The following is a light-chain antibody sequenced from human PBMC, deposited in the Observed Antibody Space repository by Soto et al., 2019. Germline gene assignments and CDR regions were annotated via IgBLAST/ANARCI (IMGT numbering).Light chain of an antibody. CDR1: QTVNNN. Sequence: VMTHSPATLSVSPLEGATLSCMSIQTVNNNFAWYQLKDGQVPRLLIYGASTRATDIPARFSGSGSGTEFTLTISSLQSEDFAEYHCQQYNNWPQTFGQGTKVDIK. CDR3: QQYNNWPQT. V-gene: IGKV3-15*01. J-gene: IGKJ1*01. CDR2: GAS.